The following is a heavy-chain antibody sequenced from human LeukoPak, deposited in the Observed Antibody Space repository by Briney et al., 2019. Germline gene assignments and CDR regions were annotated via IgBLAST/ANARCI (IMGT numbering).Heavy chain of an antibody. CDR1: GSSISSGQY. J-gene: IGHJ4*02. D-gene: IGHD5-18*01. CDR3: ARLWGYSYGPGDY. Sequence: SETLSLTCAVSGSSISSGQYWGWIRQPPGKGLEWIGSIYDSGNINYSPSLKSRVTISVDVSKNQFSLNLRSETAEDTAVYYCARLWGYSYGPGDYWGQGTLVTVSS. V-gene: IGHV4-38-2*01. CDR2: IYDSGNI.